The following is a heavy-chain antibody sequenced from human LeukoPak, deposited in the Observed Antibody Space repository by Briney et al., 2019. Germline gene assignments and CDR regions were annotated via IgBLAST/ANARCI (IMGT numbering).Heavy chain of an antibody. CDR1: GFTFSSYW. D-gene: IGHD2-8*02. CDR3: ATYRQVLLPFES. J-gene: IGHJ4*02. CDR2: IKQDGSEK. Sequence: GGSLRLSCAASGFTFSSYWMSWVRQAPGKGLEWVANIKQDGSEKYYVDSVKGRFTISRDNSKNTLYLQMNSLRAEDTAIYYCATYRQVLLPFESWGQGTLVTVSS. V-gene: IGHV3-7*03.